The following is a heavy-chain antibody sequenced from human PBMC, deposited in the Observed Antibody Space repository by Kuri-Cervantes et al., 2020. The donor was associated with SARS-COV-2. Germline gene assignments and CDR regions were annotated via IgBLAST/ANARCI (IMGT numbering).Heavy chain of an antibody. Sequence: ASVKVSCKASGYTFTGYYMHWVRQAPGQGLEWMGWINPNSGGTNYAQKFQGRVTMTRDTSISTAYMELSRLRSDDTAVYYCARVSKAARHSAWFDPWGQGTLVTVSS. CDR1: GYTFTGYY. CDR2: INPNSGGT. CDR3: ARVSKAARHSAWFDP. D-gene: IGHD6-6*01. J-gene: IGHJ5*02. V-gene: IGHV1-2*02.